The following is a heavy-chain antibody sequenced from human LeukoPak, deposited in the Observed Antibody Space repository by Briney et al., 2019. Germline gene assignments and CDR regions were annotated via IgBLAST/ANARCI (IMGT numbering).Heavy chain of an antibody. CDR2: IYYSGST. CDR1: DGSISSGGYY. V-gene: IGHV4-31*03. D-gene: IGHD3-22*01. CDR3: ARTYYYDTNVPDGYFDY. J-gene: IGHJ4*02. Sequence: SETLSLTCTVSDGSISSGGYYWSWIRQHPGKGLEWIGYIYYSGSTYYNPSLKSRVTISVDTSKNQFSLKLSSVTAADTAVYYCARTYYYDTNVPDGYFDYWGQGTLVTVSS.